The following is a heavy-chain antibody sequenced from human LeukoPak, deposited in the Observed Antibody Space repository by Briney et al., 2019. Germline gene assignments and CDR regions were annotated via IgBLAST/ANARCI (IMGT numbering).Heavy chain of an antibody. CDR3: ARGLRDPRRSWFDP. CDR2: INHSGST. V-gene: IGHV4-34*01. CDR1: GGSFSGYY. J-gene: IGHJ5*02. Sequence: SETLSLTCAVYGGSFSGYYWSWIRQPPGKGLEWIGEINHSGSTNYNPSLKSRVTISVDTSKNQFSLKLSSVTAADTAVYYCARGLRDPRRSWFDPWGQGTLVTVSS.